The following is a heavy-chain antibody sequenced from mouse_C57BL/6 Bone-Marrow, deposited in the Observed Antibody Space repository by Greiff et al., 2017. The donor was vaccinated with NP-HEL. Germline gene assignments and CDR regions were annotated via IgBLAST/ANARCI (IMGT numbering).Heavy chain of an antibody. V-gene: IGHV15-2*01. Sequence: VQLQESGSELRSPGSSVKLSCKDFDSEVFPIAYMSWVRQKPGHGFEWIGGILPSIGRTIYGEKFEDKATLDADTMSNTAYLELNSLTSEDSAIYYCARHGYGSSYAGYFDVWGTGTTVTVSS. CDR2: ILPSIGRT. D-gene: IGHD1-1*01. J-gene: IGHJ1*03. CDR3: ARHGYGSSYAGYFDV. CDR1: DSEVFPIAY.